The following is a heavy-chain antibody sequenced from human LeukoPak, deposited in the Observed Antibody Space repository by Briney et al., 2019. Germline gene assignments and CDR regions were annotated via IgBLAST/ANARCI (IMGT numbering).Heavy chain of an antibody. V-gene: IGHV3-30*02. CDR1: GFTFSSYG. CDR3: AKDRESLRYFDWLSGTLDY. D-gene: IGHD3-9*01. J-gene: IGHJ4*02. CDR2: IRYDGSNK. Sequence: GGSLRLSCAASGFTFSSYGMHWVRQAPGKGLEWVAFIRYDGSNKYYADSVKGRFTISRDNSKNALYLQMNSLRPEDTAVYYCAKDRESLRYFDWLSGTLDYWGQGTLVTVSS.